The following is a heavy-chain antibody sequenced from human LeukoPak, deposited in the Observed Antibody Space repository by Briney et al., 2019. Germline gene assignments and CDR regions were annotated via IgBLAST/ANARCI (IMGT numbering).Heavy chain of an antibody. D-gene: IGHD4-17*01. J-gene: IGHJ2*01. CDR2: INSDGSST. CDR1: GFTFSSYS. Sequence: GGSLRLSCAASGFTFSSYSMHWVHQAPGNWLVWVSRINSDGSSTNYADSVKGRFTISRDNAKNTLYLQMNSLRAEDTAVYYCAKYGDYWYFDLWGRGTLVTVSS. V-gene: IGHV3-74*01. CDR3: AKYGDYWYFDL.